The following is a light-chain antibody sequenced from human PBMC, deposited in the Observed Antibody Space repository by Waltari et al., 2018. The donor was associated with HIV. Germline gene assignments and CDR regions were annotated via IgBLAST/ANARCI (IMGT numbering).Light chain of an antibody. CDR1: SSQIARHT. Sequence: SVLSQPPSASGTPGQRVTLSSSGGSSQIARHTLTWSQQLPGTAPKLLIYSNNQRPSGVPDRFSGSKSGTSASLDISGLQSEDEADYYCATWDDRMNGVVFGGGTKLTVL. CDR3: ATWDDRMNGVV. J-gene: IGLJ2*01. V-gene: IGLV1-44*01. CDR2: SNN.